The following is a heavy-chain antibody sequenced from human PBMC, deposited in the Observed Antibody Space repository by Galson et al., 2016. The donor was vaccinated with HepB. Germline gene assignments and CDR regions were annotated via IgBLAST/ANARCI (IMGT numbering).Heavy chain of an antibody. D-gene: IGHD1-1*01. CDR3: ARDNGDSTVIKSYNWFGP. CDR2: VNPSNGDT. V-gene: IGHV1-2*02. CDR1: GYTFTGFY. Sequence: SVKVSCKASGYTFTGFYVRWVRLAPGQGLEWMGWVNPSNGDTSYAQKFQGRVTMTRDTSINTVYLELSSLTSDDTAIYYCARDNGDSTVIKSYNWFGPWGQGTLVTVSS. J-gene: IGHJ5*02.